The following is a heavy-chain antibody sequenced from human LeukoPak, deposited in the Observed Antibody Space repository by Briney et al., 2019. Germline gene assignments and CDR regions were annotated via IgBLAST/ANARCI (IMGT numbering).Heavy chain of an antibody. CDR3: ARRRMADY. CDR1: GGSISSYY. V-gene: IGHV4-34*01. CDR2: INNSGST. J-gene: IGHJ4*02. D-gene: IGHD5-24*01. Sequence: PSETLSLTCTVSGGSISSYYWSWIRQPPGKGLEWIGEINNSGSTNYNPSLKSRVTISVDTSKNQFSLKLSSVTAADTAVYYCARRRMADYWGQGILVTVSS.